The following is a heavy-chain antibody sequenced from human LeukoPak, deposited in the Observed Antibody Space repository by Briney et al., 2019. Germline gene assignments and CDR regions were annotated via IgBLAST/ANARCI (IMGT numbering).Heavy chain of an antibody. Sequence: GGSLRLSCAASGFTFSSYAMSWVRQAPGKGLEWVSGISGSGGSTYYADSVKGRFTISRDNSKNTLYLQMNSLRAEDTAVYYCARDPTRVEMATNWGQGTLVTVSS. CDR2: ISGSGGST. V-gene: IGHV3-23*01. D-gene: IGHD5-24*01. CDR3: ARDPTRVEMATN. J-gene: IGHJ4*02. CDR1: GFTFSSYA.